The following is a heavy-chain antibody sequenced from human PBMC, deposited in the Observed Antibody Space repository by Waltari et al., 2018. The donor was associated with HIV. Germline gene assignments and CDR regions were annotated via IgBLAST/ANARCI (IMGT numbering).Heavy chain of an antibody. J-gene: IGHJ4*02. V-gene: IGHV3-48*01. CDR2: ISSSSSTI. CDR3: ARDPVYSGSSLVYYFDY. CDR1: GFTFSDYS. Sequence: EVQLVESGGGLVQPGGSLRLSCADSGFTFSDYSMDWVRQAPGKVLECVSYISSSSSTIDYADTVKGRFTISRDNAKNSLYLQMNSLRAEDTAVYYCARDPVYSGSSLVYYFDYWGQGTLVTVSS. D-gene: IGHD6-6*01.